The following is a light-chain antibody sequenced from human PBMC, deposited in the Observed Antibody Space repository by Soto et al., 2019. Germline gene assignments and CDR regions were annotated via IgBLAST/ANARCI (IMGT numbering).Light chain of an antibody. J-gene: IGKJ3*01. V-gene: IGKV1-39*01. CDR2: AAS. CDR1: QSISIY. Sequence: DIQMTQSPYSLSASVGDIVTITCRASQSISIYLNWYQQKPGKAPKLLIYAASSLQSGVPSRFSGSGSGTVFTLTISSLQPEDFATYYCQQSFSTPFTFGPGTKVDSK. CDR3: QQSFSTPFT.